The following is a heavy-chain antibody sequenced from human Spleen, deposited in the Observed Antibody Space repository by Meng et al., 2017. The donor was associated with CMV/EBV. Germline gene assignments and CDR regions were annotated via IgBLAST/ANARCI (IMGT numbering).Heavy chain of an antibody. J-gene: IGHJ5*02. CDR1: GFTVSSNY. Sequence: GESLKISCAASGFTVSSNYMSWVRQAPGKGLEWVSVIYSGGSTYYADSVKGRFTISRDNAKNSLYLQMNSLRAEDTALYYCARDEGYCSSTSCYANWFDPWGQGTLVTVSS. CDR2: IYSGGST. D-gene: IGHD2-2*01. CDR3: ARDEGYCSSTSCYANWFDP. V-gene: IGHV3-53*01.